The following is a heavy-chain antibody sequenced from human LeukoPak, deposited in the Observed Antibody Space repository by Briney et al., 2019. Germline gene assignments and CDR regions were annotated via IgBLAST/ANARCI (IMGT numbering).Heavy chain of an antibody. CDR3: AKGKRLLDY. CDR2: LSPSGADT. D-gene: IGHD6-25*01. V-gene: IGHV3-23*01. Sequence: GGSLRLSCAASGFTFTNYAMNWVRQAPGKGLEWVSTLSPSGADTYYADSVKGRFTISRDNFQNTLYLQMNSLRAEDTAVYYCAKGKRLLDYWGQGTLVTVSS. J-gene: IGHJ4*02. CDR1: GFTFTNYA.